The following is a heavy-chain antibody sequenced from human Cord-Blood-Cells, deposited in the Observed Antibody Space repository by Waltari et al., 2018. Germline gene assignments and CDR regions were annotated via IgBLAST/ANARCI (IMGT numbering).Heavy chain of an antibody. V-gene: IGHV3-9*01. CDR2: ISWNSGSI. CDR1: GFTFDDYA. J-gene: IGHJ3*02. CDR3: AKDIWIFGVVSFDAFDI. Sequence: EVQLVESGGGLVQPGRSLSLACAAFGFTFDDYAMHWVRLAPGTGLEWVSGISWNSGSIGYADSVKGRFTISRDNAKNSLYLQMNSLRAEDTALYYCAKDIWIFGVVSFDAFDIWGQGTMVTVSS. D-gene: IGHD3-3*01.